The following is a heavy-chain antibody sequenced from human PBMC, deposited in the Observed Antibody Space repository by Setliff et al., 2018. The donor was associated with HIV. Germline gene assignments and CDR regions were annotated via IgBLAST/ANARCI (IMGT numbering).Heavy chain of an antibody. J-gene: IGHJ4*02. CDR2: MYHTGST. CDR1: GFTVSSNY. D-gene: IGHD5-12*01. V-gene: IGHV4-38-2*01. CDR3: ARQPLYNDYDWRSYYFDY. Sequence: PGGSLRLSCAASGFTVSSNYMSWVRQPPGKGLEWIGSMYHTGSTYYSPSLNSRFTISVDTSKNQFSLKLRSVTAADTAVYYCARQPLYNDYDWRSYYFDYWGQGSLVTVSS.